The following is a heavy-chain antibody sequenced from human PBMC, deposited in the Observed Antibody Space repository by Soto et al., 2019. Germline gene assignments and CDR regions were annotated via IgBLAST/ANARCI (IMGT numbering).Heavy chain of an antibody. CDR2: ISYDGSNK. CDR3: APWFGEFDY. J-gene: IGHJ4*02. V-gene: IGHV3-30*03. CDR1: GFTFSSYG. D-gene: IGHD3-10*01. Sequence: QVQLVESGGGVVQPGRSLRLSCAASGFTFSSYGMHWVRQAPGKGLEWVAVISYDGSNKYYADSVKGRFTISRDNSENTLYLQMNSLRAEDTAVYYCAPWFGEFDYWGQGTLVTVSS.